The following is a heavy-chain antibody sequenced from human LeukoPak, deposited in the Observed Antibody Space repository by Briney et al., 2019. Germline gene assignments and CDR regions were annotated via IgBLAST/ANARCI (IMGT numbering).Heavy chain of an antibody. CDR2: INHSGST. J-gene: IGHJ4*02. CDR3: ARRGEPYCSSTSCYTGSFFY. Sequence: KTSETLSLTCAVYGGSFSGYYWSWIRQPPGKGLEWIGEINHSGSTNYNPSLKSRVTISVDTSKNQFSLKLSSVTAADTAVYYCARRGEPYCSSTSCYTGSFFYWGQGTLVTVSS. V-gene: IGHV4-34*01. CDR1: GGSFSGYY. D-gene: IGHD2-2*02.